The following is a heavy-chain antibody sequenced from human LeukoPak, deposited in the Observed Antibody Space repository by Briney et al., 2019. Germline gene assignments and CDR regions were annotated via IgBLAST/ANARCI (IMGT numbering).Heavy chain of an antibody. CDR2: ISGSGGST. D-gene: IGHD3-16*01. V-gene: IGHV3-23*01. Sequence: GGSLRLSCAASAFTFSSYAMNWVRQAPGRGLEWVSAISGSGGSTYYADSVKGRLTISRDNSKNTLYLQMNSLRAEDTAVYYCAKVKSPMITYDVDVWGQGTTVTVSS. CDR1: AFTFSSYA. CDR3: AKVKSPMITYDVDV. J-gene: IGHJ6*02.